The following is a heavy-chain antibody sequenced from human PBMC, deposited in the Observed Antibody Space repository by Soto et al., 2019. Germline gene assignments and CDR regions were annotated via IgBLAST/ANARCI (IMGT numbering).Heavy chain of an antibody. D-gene: IGHD6-13*01. CDR3: ARTDPPNSHIAAAGYYFDY. CDR1: GFTFSSYA. Sequence: GGSLRLSCAASGFTFSSYAMHRVRQAPGKGLEWVAVISYDGSNKYYADSVKGRFTISRDNSKNTLYLQMNSLRAEDTAVYYCARTDPPNSHIAAAGYYFDYWGQGTLVTVSS. CDR2: ISYDGSNK. V-gene: IGHV3-30*04. J-gene: IGHJ4*02.